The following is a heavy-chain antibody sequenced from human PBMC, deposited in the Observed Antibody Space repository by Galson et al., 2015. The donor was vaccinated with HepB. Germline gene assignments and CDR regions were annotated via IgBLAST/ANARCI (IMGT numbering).Heavy chain of an antibody. CDR1: GFTFSSYS. J-gene: IGHJ4*02. CDR2: ISSSSSTI. V-gene: IGHV3-48*02. D-gene: IGHD3-3*01. Sequence: SLRLSCAASGFTFSSYSMNWVRQAPGKGLEWVSYISSSSSTIYYADSVKGRFTIFRDNAKNSLYLQMNSLRDEDTAVYYCARDAPYYDFWSGYYLDYWGQGTLVTVSS. CDR3: ARDAPYYDFWSGYYLDY.